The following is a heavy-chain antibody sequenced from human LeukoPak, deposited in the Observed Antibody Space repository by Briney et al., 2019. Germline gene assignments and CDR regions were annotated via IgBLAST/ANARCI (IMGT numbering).Heavy chain of an antibody. CDR1: GDSISSSKYY. D-gene: IGHD2-8*02. Sequence: SEALSLTCRVSGDSISSSKYYSGWVRQSRGKWLELIGDFYYSGHNYHTPSLKRRVTVSVDPAKNPFSLKMTSVTAADTAVYYCESGLAVGGVPDCWGQGTLVTVSS. J-gene: IGHJ4*02. V-gene: IGHV4-39*01. CDR3: ESGLAVGGVPDC. CDR2: FYYSGHN.